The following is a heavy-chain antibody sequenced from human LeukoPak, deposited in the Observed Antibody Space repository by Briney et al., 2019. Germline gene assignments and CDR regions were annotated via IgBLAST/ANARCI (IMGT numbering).Heavy chain of an antibody. D-gene: IGHD3-10*01. J-gene: IGHJ4*02. CDR1: GFTFSTYA. V-gene: IGHV3-23*01. Sequence: GGSLRLSCAASGFTFSTYALSWVRQAPGKGLEWVSIISGSGGRTYYADSVKGRFTISRDNAKNSLYLQMNSLRAEDTAVYYCARQKGSGSYYNRHWGQGTLVTVSS. CDR2: ISGSGGRT. CDR3: ARQKGSGSYYNRH.